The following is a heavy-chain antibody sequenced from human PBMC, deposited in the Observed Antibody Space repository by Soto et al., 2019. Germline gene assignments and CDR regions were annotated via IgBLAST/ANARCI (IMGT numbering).Heavy chain of an antibody. CDR2: ISGSGGST. D-gene: IGHD6-13*01. CDR1: EFTLSTNA. Sequence: PGGSLRLSCAASEFTLSTNAMGWVRQAPGKGLEWVSAISGSGGSTYYADSVKGRYTISRDNSKNTLYLQMNSLRAEDTAVYYCAKDSIAAAETDYWGQGTLVTVSS. J-gene: IGHJ4*02. V-gene: IGHV3-23*01. CDR3: AKDSIAAAETDY.